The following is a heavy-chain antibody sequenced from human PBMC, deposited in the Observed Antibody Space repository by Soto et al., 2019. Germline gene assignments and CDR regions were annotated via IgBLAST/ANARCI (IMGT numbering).Heavy chain of an antibody. CDR3: ATARSGWFHDY. J-gene: IGHJ4*02. CDR1: GFTFSSYG. D-gene: IGHD6-19*01. Sequence: QVQLVESGGGVVQPGRSLRLSCAASGFTFSSYGMHWVRQAPGKGLEWVAVISYDGSNKYYADSVKGRFTISRDNSKNTLDLQMNSLRAADTAVYYCATARSGWFHDYWGQGTLVTVSS. CDR2: ISYDGSNK. V-gene: IGHV3-30*03.